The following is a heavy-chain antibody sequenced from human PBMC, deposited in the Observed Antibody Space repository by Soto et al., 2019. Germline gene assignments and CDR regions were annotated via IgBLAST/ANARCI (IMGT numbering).Heavy chain of an antibody. CDR2: INAGNGNT. Sequence: VASGRLSCKASGYTFSSFAMHGVRQAPGQRLEWMGWINAGNGNTKYSQKFLGRVTITRGTSASTAYMELSSLRSDDTAVYYCARGHTLVRATTTRYWGQGPLVTVSS. D-gene: IGHD1-26*01. CDR3: ARGHTLVRATTTRY. V-gene: IGHV1-3*01. CDR1: GYTFSSFA. J-gene: IGHJ1*01.